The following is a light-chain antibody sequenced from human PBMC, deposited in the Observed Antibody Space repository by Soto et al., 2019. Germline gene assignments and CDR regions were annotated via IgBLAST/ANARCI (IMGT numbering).Light chain of an antibody. CDR3: CSYAGTFILL. CDR2: DVS. V-gene: IGLV2-11*01. Sequence: QSALTQPRSVSGSPGQSVTISCTGTNSDVGGYNYVSWYQHHPGKAPKLMIYDVSKRPSGVPDRFSGSKSGNTASLTISGLQADDEADYYCCSYAGTFILLFGGGTKLTVL. J-gene: IGLJ2*01. CDR1: NSDVGGYNY.